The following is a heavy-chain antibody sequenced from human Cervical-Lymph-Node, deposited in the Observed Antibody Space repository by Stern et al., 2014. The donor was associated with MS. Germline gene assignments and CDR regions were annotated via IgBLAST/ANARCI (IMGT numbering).Heavy chain of an antibody. D-gene: IGHD1-26*01. CDR2: TSLDGSDK. CDR3: ARDIGPEGATFNY. Sequence: VQLVESGGGVGQPGRSLRLSCAASGFTFSRYAMHWVRQAPAKGLEWMATTSLDGSDKHYADSVKGRFTISRDNYKNVLFLQMNSLRADDTAVYYCARDIGPEGATFNYWGQGTLVSVSS. CDR1: GFTFSRYA. V-gene: IGHV3-30*01. J-gene: IGHJ4*02.